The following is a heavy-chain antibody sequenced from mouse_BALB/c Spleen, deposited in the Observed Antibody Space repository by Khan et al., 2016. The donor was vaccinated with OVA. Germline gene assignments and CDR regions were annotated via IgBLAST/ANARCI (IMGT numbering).Heavy chain of an antibody. CDR3: AKSYFYGYYFDY. CDR2: ISGDSNTI. Sequence: VQLKESGGGLVQPGGSRKLSCAASGFTFSSYGMHWVRQAPERGLEWVAYISGDSNTIYYADTVKGRFTISRDNPRNTLFLQMTSLMSEDTAMYYCAKSYFYGYYFDYWGPGTTLTVSS. CDR1: GFTFSSYG. V-gene: IGHV5-17*02. J-gene: IGHJ2*01. D-gene: IGHD1-1*01.